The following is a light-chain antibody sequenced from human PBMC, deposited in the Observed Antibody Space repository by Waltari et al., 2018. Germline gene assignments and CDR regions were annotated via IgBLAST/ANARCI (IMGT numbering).Light chain of an antibody. CDR1: SDDVGGYNY. CDR2: DVN. CDR3: CSYAGSFTWV. V-gene: IGLV2-11*01. Sequence: QSALTQPRSVSGSPGQSVTIPFPGPSDDVGGYNYVSWYQQPPGKAPKLMIYDVNKRPSGVPDRFSGSKSGNTASLTISGLQGEDEADYHCCSYAGSFTWVFGGGTKLTVL. J-gene: IGLJ3*02.